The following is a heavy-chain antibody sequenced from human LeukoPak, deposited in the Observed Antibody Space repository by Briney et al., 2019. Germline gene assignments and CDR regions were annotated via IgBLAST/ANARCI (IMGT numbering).Heavy chain of an antibody. CDR3: ARPQQLGGPIDY. CDR1: GDSISSSNSY. D-gene: IGHD1-1*01. J-gene: IGHJ4*02. CDR2: IYYSGIT. V-gene: IGHV4-39*01. Sequence: SETLSLTCTVSGDSISSSNSYWGWIRQPPGKGLECIGSIYYSGITYYNPSLKSRVTISVDTSKNQFSLRLSSVTAADTAMYYCARPQQLGGPIDYWGQGTLVTVSS.